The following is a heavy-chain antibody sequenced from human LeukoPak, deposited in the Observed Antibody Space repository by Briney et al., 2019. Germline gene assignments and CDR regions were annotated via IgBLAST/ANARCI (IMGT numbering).Heavy chain of an antibody. CDR2: IYYSGST. Sequence: ASETLSLTCTVSGGSISSYYWSWIRQPPGKELEWIGYIYYSGSTNYNPSLKSRVTISVDTSKNQFSLKLSSVTAADTAVYYCARGMYYYDSSGYYYDPSEYFQHWGQGTLVTVSS. D-gene: IGHD3-22*01. CDR3: ARGMYYYDSSGYYYDPSEYFQH. CDR1: GGSISSYY. J-gene: IGHJ1*01. V-gene: IGHV4-59*01.